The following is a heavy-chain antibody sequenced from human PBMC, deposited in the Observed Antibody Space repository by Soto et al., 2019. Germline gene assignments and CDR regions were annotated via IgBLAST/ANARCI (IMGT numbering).Heavy chain of an antibody. J-gene: IGHJ4*02. CDR1: GFTFSSYG. Sequence: ESGGGVVQPGRSLRLSCAASGFTFSSYGMHWVRQAPGKGLEWVALISYDGSNKYYVDSVKGRFTISRDNSKNTLYLQMNSLRAEDTAVYYCAKVGEARPLDYWGQGTLVTVSS. V-gene: IGHV3-30*18. D-gene: IGHD2-21*01. CDR3: AKVGEARPLDY. CDR2: ISYDGSNK.